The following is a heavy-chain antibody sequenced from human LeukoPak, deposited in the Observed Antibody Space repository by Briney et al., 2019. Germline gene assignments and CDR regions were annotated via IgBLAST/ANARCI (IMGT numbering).Heavy chain of an antibody. D-gene: IGHD3-10*01. V-gene: IGHV3-33*06. CDR2: IWYDGSNK. Sequence: PGGSLRLSCAASGFTFSSYGMHWVRQAPGKGLEWVAVIWYDGSNKYYADSVKGRFTISRDNSKNTLYLQMNSLRAEDTAVYYCAKDLEYYGLGSYYLGGDYWGQGTLVTVSS. CDR1: GFTFSSYG. CDR3: AKDLEYYGLGSYYLGGDY. J-gene: IGHJ4*02.